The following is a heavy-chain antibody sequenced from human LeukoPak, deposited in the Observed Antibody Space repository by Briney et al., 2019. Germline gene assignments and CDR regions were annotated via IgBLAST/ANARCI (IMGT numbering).Heavy chain of an antibody. CDR3: TRGAGWLIDY. D-gene: IGHD3-16*01. Sequence: SETLSLTCTVSDDSISDYYRGWIRQPPGKGLEWIGYFHNSGTSSYNPSLKSRVTISADTSKNQFSLRLNSLTTADTAVYYCTRGAGWLIDYWGQGILVTVSS. CDR1: DDSISDYY. J-gene: IGHJ4*02. V-gene: IGHV4-59*01. CDR2: FHNSGTS.